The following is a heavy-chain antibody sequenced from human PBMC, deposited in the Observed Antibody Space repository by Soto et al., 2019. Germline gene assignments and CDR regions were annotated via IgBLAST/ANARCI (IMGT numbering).Heavy chain of an antibody. D-gene: IGHD3-10*01. Sequence: HVQLVQSGTEVKKPGASVRVSCMVSGYPFTTYYIHWVRQAPGQGLEWMGWIDPRSGVTVYEQKFQGRVTMTRDTSISKVYMDLSGLTSDDTALYYCATDDYGIFPYWGQGSLVTVSS. CDR2: IDPRSGVT. J-gene: IGHJ4*02. CDR1: GYPFTTYY. CDR3: ATDDYGIFPY. V-gene: IGHV1-2*02.